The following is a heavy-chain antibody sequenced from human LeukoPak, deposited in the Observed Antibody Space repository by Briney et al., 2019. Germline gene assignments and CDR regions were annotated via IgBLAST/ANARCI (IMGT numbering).Heavy chain of an antibody. CDR3: ARERMDSNTFMYGMDV. CDR2: ISSSSSAI. J-gene: IGHJ6*02. V-gene: IGHV3-11*04. Sequence: PGGSLRLSCAASGFTFSDYYMSWIRQAPGKGLEWVSYISSSSSAIYYADSVKGRFTISRDNAKNSLYLQMNSLRAEDTAVYYCARERMDSNTFMYGMDVWGQGTMVTVSS. D-gene: IGHD3/OR15-3a*01. CDR1: GFTFSDYY.